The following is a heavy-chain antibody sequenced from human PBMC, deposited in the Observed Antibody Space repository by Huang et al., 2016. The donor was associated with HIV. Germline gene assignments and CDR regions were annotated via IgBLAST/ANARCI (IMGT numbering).Heavy chain of an antibody. CDR3: ARRFRVAATRKWFDP. D-gene: IGHD3-10*01. V-gene: IGHV4-34*01. CDR2: VNDGGYI. CDR1: GESLGTYY. Sequence: QVQLQQWGAGLLKPSETLALTCAVYGESLGTYYWAWIRRPPGKGLKWIGEVNDGGYINYNPSLESRVPISVDTSRNQVSLTLTSMTAADTATYYCARRFRVAATRKWFDPWGQGTLVIVSS. J-gene: IGHJ5*02.